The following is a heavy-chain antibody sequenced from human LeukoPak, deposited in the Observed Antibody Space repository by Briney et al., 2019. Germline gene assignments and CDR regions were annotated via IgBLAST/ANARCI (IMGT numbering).Heavy chain of an antibody. CDR3: ASEYYYGSGSYYIDY. Sequence: ASVKVSCKASGYTFTGYYMHWVRQAPGQGLEWMGRINPNSGGTNYAQKFQGRVTMTRDTSISTAYMELSRLRSDDTAVYYCASEYYYGSGSYYIDYWGQRTLVTVSS. CDR2: INPNSGGT. V-gene: IGHV1-2*06. CDR1: GYTFTGYY. D-gene: IGHD3-10*01. J-gene: IGHJ4*02.